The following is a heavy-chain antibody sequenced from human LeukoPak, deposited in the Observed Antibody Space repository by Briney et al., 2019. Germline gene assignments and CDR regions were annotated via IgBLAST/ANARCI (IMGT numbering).Heavy chain of an antibody. CDR2: IYYSGST. V-gene: IGHV4-59*08. CDR1: GGSISSYY. J-gene: IGHJ4*02. CDR3: ARQWVAVAASGFDY. Sequence: SETLSLTCTVSGGSISSYYWSWIRQPPGKGLEWIGYIYYSGSTNYNPSLKSRVTISVDTSKNQFSLKLSSVTAADTAVYYCARQWVAVAASGFDYWGQGTLVTVSS. D-gene: IGHD6-19*01.